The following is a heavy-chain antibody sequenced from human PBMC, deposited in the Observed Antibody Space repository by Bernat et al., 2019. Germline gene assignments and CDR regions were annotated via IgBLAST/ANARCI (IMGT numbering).Heavy chain of an antibody. D-gene: IGHD1-14*01. Sequence: QLHLQESGPGLVKPSETLSLTCTVSGGSISSSSYYWRWIRQPPGKGLEWIGSIYYSGSTYYNPSLKSRVTIAVDTSKNRFYLKLRFVTDADTAGYYCASLKNHYAEAFDIWGQGTMVTVSS. CDR2: IYYSGST. V-gene: IGHV4-39*01. CDR3: ASLKNHYAEAFDI. CDR1: GGSISSSSYY. J-gene: IGHJ3*02.